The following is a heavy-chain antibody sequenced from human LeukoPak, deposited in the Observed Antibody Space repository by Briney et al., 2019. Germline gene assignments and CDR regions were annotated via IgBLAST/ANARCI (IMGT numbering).Heavy chain of an antibody. CDR1: GFTFSSYA. CDR2: ISGSGGST. D-gene: IGHD3-22*01. CDR3: AKEVGYYYDSSGYPNPNPFDY. V-gene: IGHV3-23*01. Sequence: GGSLRLSCAASGFTFSSYAMSWVRQAPGKGLEWVSAISGSGGSTYYADSVKGRFTISRDNSKNTLYLQMNSLRAEDTAVYYCAKEVGYYYDSSGYPNPNPFDYWGQGTLVTVSS. J-gene: IGHJ4*02.